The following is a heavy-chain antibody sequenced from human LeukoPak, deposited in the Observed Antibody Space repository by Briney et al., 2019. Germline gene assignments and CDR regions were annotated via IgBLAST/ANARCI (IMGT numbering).Heavy chain of an antibody. V-gene: IGHV4-61*02. Sequence: SETLSLTCTVSGGSISSGSYYWSWIRQPAGKGLEWIGRIYTSGSTNYNPSLKSRVTISVDTSKSQFSLKLSSVTAADTAVYYCVRGGGSYYPFDYWGQGTLVTVSS. CDR2: IYTSGST. CDR3: VRGGGSYYPFDY. D-gene: IGHD1-26*01. J-gene: IGHJ4*02. CDR1: GGSISSGSYY.